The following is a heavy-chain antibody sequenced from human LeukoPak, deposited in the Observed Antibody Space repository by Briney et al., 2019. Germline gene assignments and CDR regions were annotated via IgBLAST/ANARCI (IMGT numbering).Heavy chain of an antibody. V-gene: IGHV4-61*02. J-gene: IGHJ5*02. D-gene: IGHD6-13*01. CDR1: GGSISSGSYS. CDR2: IYTSGTT. Sequence: PSQTLSLTCSVSGGSISSGSYSCTWIRQPAGKGLEWIGRIYTSGTTNYKPSLKSRVTISVDTSKNQFSLKLSSVTAADTAVYYCARSSSWGNDGWFDPWGQGTLVTVSS. CDR3: ARSSSWGNDGWFDP.